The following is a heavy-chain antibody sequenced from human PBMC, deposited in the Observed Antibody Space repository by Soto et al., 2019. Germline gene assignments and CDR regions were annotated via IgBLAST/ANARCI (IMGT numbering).Heavy chain of an antibody. V-gene: IGHV1-58*01. CDR1: GFTFSSSA. CDR3: AKNGQPPYYYYGMDV. Sequence: SVKVSCKTSGFTFSSSAVHWVRQARGHRLQWIGWIDVGSANANYAQKVQGRVTMTIDTSTYTAYMELRSLTSDDTAKYYCAKNGQPPYYYYGMDVWGQGTTVTVSS. CDR2: IDVGSANA. J-gene: IGHJ6*02. D-gene: IGHD2-8*01.